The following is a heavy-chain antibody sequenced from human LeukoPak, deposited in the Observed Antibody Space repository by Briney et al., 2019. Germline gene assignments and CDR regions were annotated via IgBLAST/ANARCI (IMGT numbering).Heavy chain of an antibody. CDR1: GYTFTSYD. D-gene: IGHD4-11*01. CDR3: ARGTYSMDYLFDY. CDR2: MNPNSGKT. V-gene: IGHV1-8*03. J-gene: IGHJ4*02. Sequence: ASVKVSCKASGYTFTSYDINWVRQATGQGVEWRGWMNPNSGKTGNAQKFQGRVTITRNTSISTAYMELSSLRSEDTAVYYCARGTYSMDYLFDYWDQGTLVTVSS.